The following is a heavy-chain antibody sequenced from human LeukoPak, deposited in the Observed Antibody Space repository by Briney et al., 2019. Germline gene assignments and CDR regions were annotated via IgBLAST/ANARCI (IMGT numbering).Heavy chain of an antibody. V-gene: IGHV3-33*01. CDR1: GFTFSSYA. CDR3: ARGIGYNYVDFDY. D-gene: IGHD5-24*01. CDR2: IWYDGSNK. Sequence: GRSLRLSCAASGFTFSSYAMHWVRQAPGKGLEWVAVIWYDGSNKYYADSVKGRFTISRDNSKNTLYLQMNSLRAEDTAVYYCARGIGYNYVDFDYWAREPWSPSPQ. J-gene: IGHJ4*02.